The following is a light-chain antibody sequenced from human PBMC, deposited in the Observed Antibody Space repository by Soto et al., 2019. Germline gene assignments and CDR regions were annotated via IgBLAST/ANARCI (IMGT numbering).Light chain of an antibody. J-gene: IGKJ5*01. CDR1: QSINNK. Sequence: EIVMTQSPATLSVSPGERVTLSCRASQSINNKVAWYQQKPGQAPRRLIYGASTRANGISARFSGSGSGTEFTLTISSLQSEDFAVYYCQQYNNCPPFTFGQGTRLEIK. CDR2: GAS. CDR3: QQYNNCPPFT. V-gene: IGKV3-15*01.